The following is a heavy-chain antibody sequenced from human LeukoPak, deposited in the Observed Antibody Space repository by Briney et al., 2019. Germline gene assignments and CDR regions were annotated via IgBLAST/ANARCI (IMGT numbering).Heavy chain of an antibody. CDR2: ISSSSSYI. J-gene: IGHJ4*02. CDR1: GFTFSSYS. D-gene: IGHD1-7*01. Sequence: GGSLRLSCAASGFTFSSYSMNWVRQAPGKGLEWVSSISSSSSYIYYADSVKGRFTISRDNSKNTLYLQMNSLRAEDTAVYYCAKVSGTTVWIDYWGQGTLVTVSS. CDR3: AKVSGTTVWIDY. V-gene: IGHV3-21*04.